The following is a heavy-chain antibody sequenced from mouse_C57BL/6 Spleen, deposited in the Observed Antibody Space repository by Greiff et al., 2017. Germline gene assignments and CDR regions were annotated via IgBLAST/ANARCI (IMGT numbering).Heavy chain of an antibody. CDR2: IDPSDSYT. D-gene: IGHD4-1*01. V-gene: IGHV1-69*01. Sequence: QVQLQQPGAELVMPGASVKLSCKASGYTFTSYWMHWVKQRPGQGLEWIGEIDPSDSYTNYNQKFKGKSTVTVDKSSSTAYMQLSSLTSEDSAVYYCARTGTHYAMDYWGQGTSVTVSS. CDR3: ARTGTHYAMDY. CDR1: GYTFTSYW. J-gene: IGHJ4*01.